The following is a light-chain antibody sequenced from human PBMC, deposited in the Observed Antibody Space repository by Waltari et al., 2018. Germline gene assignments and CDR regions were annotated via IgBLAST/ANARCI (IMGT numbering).Light chain of an antibody. J-gene: IGLJ2*01. CDR2: GKN. CDR3: SSRELSGHVV. CDR1: ILRTYY. V-gene: IGLV3-19*01. Sequence: SSDLTQDPAVSVALGQTVRITCQGDILRTYYGNWCRQKPGQPPELVIYGKNNRPYGIPDRFAASSSGNTASLIITGAQAEDEADYYCSSRELSGHVVVGGGTRLTVL.